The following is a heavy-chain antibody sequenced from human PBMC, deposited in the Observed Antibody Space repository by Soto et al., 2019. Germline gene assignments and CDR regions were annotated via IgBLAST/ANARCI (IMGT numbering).Heavy chain of an antibody. CDR2: IYTSGST. D-gene: IGHD3-22*01. CDR1: GGSIGSYY. V-gene: IGHV4-4*07. Sequence: PSETLSLTCTVSGGSIGSYYWSWIRQPAGKGLEWIGRIYTSGSTNYNPSLKSRVTMSVDTSKNQFSLKLSSVTAADTAVYYCARGAYYYDSSPFDYWGQGTLVTVSS. CDR3: ARGAYYYDSSPFDY. J-gene: IGHJ4*02.